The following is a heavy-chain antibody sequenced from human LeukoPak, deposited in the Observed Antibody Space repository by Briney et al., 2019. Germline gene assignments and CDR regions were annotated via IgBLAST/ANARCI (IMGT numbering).Heavy chain of an antibody. D-gene: IGHD5-24*01. CDR3: ASSKRWLQLNYFDY. V-gene: IGHV4-39*01. Sequence: SETLSLTCTVSGGSISSSSYYWGWIRQPPGKGLEWIGSIYYSGSSYYNPSLKSRVTISVDTSKNQFSLKLSSVTAADTAVYHCASSKRWLQLNYFDYWGQGTLVTVSS. J-gene: IGHJ4*02. CDR1: GGSISSSSYY. CDR2: IYYSGSS.